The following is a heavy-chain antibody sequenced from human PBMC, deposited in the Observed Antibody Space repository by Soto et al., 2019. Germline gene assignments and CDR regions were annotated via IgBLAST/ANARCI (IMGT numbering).Heavy chain of an antibody. V-gene: IGHV4-30-4*01. D-gene: IGHD3-9*01. CDR1: GGSISSGDYY. J-gene: IGHJ4*02. CDR3: ARVGPQVDYDILTGYYIFDY. CDR2: IYYSGST. Sequence: SETLSLTCTVSGGSISSGDYYWSWIRQPPGKGLEWIGYIYYSGSTYYNPSLKSRVTISVDTSKNQFSLKLSSVTAADTAVYYCARVGPQVDYDILTGYYIFDYWGQGTLVTVSS.